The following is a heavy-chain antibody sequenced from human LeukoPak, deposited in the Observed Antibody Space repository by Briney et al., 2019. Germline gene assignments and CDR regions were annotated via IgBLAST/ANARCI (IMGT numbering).Heavy chain of an antibody. Sequence: GGSLRLSCAASGFTFSDHYMDWVRQAPGKGREWVGRTRNKANSYTTEYAASVKGRFNISRDDSKNSLYLQMNSLKTEDTAVYYCARDAFDIWGQGTMVTVSS. CDR2: TRNKANSYTT. J-gene: IGHJ3*02. CDR3: ARDAFDI. V-gene: IGHV3-72*01. CDR1: GFTFSDHY.